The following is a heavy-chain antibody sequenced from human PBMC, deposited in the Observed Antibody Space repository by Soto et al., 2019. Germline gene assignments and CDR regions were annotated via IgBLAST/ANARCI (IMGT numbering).Heavy chain of an antibody. CDR3: ARDYDSSGYPRYYLDY. D-gene: IGHD3-22*01. CDR1: GFTFSSYG. Sequence: QVQLVESGGGVVQPGRSLRLSCAASGFTFSSYGMHWVRHAPGKGLEWVAVIWYDGSNKYYADSVKGRFTISRDNSKNTLYLQMNSLRAEDTAVYCCARDYDSSGYPRYYLDYWGQGTLVTVS. CDR2: IWYDGSNK. V-gene: IGHV3-33*01. J-gene: IGHJ4*02.